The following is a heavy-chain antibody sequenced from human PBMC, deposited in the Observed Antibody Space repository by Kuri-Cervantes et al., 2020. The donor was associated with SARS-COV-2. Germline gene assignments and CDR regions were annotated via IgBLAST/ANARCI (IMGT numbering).Heavy chain of an antibody. D-gene: IGHD6-6*01. CDR2: ISYDGSNK. J-gene: IGHJ4*02. V-gene: IGHV3-30-3*01. Sequence: GESLKISCAASGFTFSSYAMHWVRQAPGKGLEWVAVISYDGSNKYYADSVKGRFTISRDNAKNSLYLQMNSLRAEDTAVYYCARAASAARLIVTPPGYWGQGTLVTVSS. CDR1: GFTFSSYA. CDR3: ARAASAARLIVTPPGY.